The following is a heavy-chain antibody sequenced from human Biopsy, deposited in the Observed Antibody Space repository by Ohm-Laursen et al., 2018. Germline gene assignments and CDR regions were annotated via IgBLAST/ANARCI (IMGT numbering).Heavy chain of an antibody. CDR2: ISYTGYT. Sequence: GTLSLTWTVSGDSISSYYWSWIRQPPGKGLEWIGHISYTGYTSYKSSLKSRVTISLDTSRKHFSLRLTSLAAADTAVYYCARGSNEYGGLYFPHWGQGTLVTVSS. CDR1: GDSISSYY. CDR3: ARGSNEYGGLYFPH. D-gene: IGHD4-23*01. V-gene: IGHV4-59*01. J-gene: IGHJ1*01.